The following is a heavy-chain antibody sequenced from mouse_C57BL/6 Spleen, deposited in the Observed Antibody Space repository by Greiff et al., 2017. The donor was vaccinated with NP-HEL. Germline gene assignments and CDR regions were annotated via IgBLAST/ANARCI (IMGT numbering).Heavy chain of an antibody. CDR1: GFTFSSYA. CDR2: ISDGGSYT. J-gene: IGHJ1*03. D-gene: IGHD1-1*01. CDR3: ARVASKSRYYGSSYGWYFDV. Sequence: EVKLVESGGGLVKPGGSLKLSCAASGFTFSSYAMSWVRQTPEKRLEWVATISDGGSYTYYPDNLKGRFTISRDNAKNNLYLQMSHLKSEDTAMYYCARVASKSRYYGSSYGWYFDVWGTGTTVTVSS. V-gene: IGHV5-4*03.